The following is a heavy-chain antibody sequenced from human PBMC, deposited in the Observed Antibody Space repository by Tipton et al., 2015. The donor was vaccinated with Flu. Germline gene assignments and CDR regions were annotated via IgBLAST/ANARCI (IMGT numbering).Heavy chain of an antibody. J-gene: IGHJ3*02. Sequence: SLRLSCAASGFTFSSYSMNWVRQAPGKGLEWVSYISSSSSYIYYADSVKGRFTISRDNAKNSLYLQMNSLRAEDTAVYYCASTIFGRVGGAFDIWGQGTMVTVSS. D-gene: IGHD3-3*01. CDR2: ISSSSSYI. V-gene: IGHV3-21*05. CDR1: GFTFSSYS. CDR3: ASTIFGRVGGAFDI.